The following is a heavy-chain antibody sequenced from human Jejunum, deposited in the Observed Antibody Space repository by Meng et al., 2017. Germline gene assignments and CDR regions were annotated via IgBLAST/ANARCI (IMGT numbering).Heavy chain of an antibody. D-gene: IGHD5-12*01. CDR3: ARHGMWLLQTHY. CDR1: SASISGSDNY. J-gene: IGHJ4*02. V-gene: IGHV4-39*01. CDR2: IYYSGST. Sequence: QLQLQESGPGLVKPSETLSLPCTVSSASISGSDNYWGWLRQPPGKGLEWIGGIYYSGSTYYNPSLKSRVTISVDTSKNQFSLKLNSVSAADTALYFCARHGMWLLQTHYWGQGTLVTVSS.